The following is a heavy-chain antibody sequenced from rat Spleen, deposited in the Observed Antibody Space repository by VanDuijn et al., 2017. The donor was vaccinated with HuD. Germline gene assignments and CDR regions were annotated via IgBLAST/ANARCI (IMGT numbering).Heavy chain of an antibody. CDR1: GFTFRNYG. CDR2: ISYDGSST. J-gene: IGHJ3*01. Sequence: EVQLVESGGGLVQPGRSLKLSCAASGFTFRNYGMAWVRQAPTKGLDWVATISYDGSSTYYRDAVKGRFTISRDNAKSTLYLQMDSLRSEDTATYYCARLGNSGSGNWFGYWGQGTLVTVSS. V-gene: IGHV5-29*01. D-gene: IGHD4-3*01. CDR3: ARLGNSGSGNWFGY.